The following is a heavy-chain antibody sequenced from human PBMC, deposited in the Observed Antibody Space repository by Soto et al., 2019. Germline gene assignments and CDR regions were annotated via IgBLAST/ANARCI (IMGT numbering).Heavy chain of an antibody. J-gene: IGHJ6*02. V-gene: IGHV3-9*01. D-gene: IGHD2-15*01. CDR2: ISWNSGSI. CDR3: AKDMRCSGGSYYYYYYGMDV. CDR1: GFTFDDYA. Sequence: GGSLRLSCAASGFTFDDYAMHWVRQAPGKGLEWVSGISWNSGSIGYADSVKGRFTISRDNAKNSLYLQMNSLRAEDTALYYWAKDMRCSGGSYYYYYYGMDVWGQGTTVTVSS.